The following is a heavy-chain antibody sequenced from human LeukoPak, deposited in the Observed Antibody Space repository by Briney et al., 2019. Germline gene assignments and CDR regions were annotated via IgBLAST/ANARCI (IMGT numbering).Heavy chain of an antibody. CDR1: GFTFSSYS. V-gene: IGHV3-21*01. Sequence: TGGSLRLSCAASGFTFSSYSMNWVRQAPGKGLEWVSSISSSSSYIYYADSVKGRFTISRDNAKNSLYLQMNSLRAEDTAVYYCARRAGAYSHPYDYWGQGTLVTVSS. D-gene: IGHD4/OR15-4a*01. J-gene: IGHJ4*02. CDR2: ISSSSSYI. CDR3: ARRAGAYSHPYDY.